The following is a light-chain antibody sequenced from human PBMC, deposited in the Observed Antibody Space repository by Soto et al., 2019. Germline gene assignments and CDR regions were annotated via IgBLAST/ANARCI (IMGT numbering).Light chain of an antibody. CDR2: AAS. CDR1: QGISRS. V-gene: IGKV1-9*01. Sequence: IRLTQSPSSLSASMGDRVTITCRASQGISRSLAWYQQKPGKAPKVLIYAASTLQSGVPSRFSGSGSGTEFTLTISSLQHEDFATYYCQQVNTFPLTFGGGTKAE. CDR3: QQVNTFPLT. J-gene: IGKJ4*01.